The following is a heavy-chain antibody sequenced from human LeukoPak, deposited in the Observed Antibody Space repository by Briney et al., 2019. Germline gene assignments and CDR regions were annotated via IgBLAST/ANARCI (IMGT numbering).Heavy chain of an antibody. CDR2: ISGSGGST. CDR1: GFTFSSCA. V-gene: IGHV3-23*01. D-gene: IGHD1-26*01. Sequence: TGGSLRLSCAASGFTFSSCAMSWVRQAPGKGLEWVSAISGSGGSTYYADSVKGRFTISRDNSKNTLYLQMNSLRAEDTAVYYCAKSVATVGATEFRFDAFYIWGQGTMVTVSS. J-gene: IGHJ3*02. CDR3: AKSVATVGATEFRFDAFYI.